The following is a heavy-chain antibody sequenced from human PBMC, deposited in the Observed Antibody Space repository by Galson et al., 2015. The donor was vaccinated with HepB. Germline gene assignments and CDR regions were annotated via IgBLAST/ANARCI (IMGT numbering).Heavy chain of an antibody. CDR3: ARVSLAGVTYYYYGMDV. Sequence: SVKVSCKASGYTFTSYGISWVRQAPGQGLEWMGWISAYNGNTNYAQKLQGRVTMTTDTSASTAYMELRSLRSDDTAVYYCARVSLAGVTYYYYGMDVWGQGTTVTVSS. V-gene: IGHV1-18*01. CDR1: GYTFTSYG. D-gene: IGHD6-19*01. CDR2: ISAYNGNT. J-gene: IGHJ6*02.